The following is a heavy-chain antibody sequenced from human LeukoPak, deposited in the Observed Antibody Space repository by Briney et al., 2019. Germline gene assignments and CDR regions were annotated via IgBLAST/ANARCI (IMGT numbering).Heavy chain of an antibody. V-gene: IGHV1-2*02. Sequence: ASVKVSCKASGYTFTDYYMHWVRQAPGQGLEWMGWINPNSGGTNYAQKFQGRVTMTRDTSISTAYMELSRLRSDDTAVYYCARVPIRSPLFQHWGQGTLVTVSS. D-gene: IGHD2-21*01. J-gene: IGHJ1*01. CDR2: INPNSGGT. CDR1: GYTFTDYY. CDR3: ARVPIRSPLFQH.